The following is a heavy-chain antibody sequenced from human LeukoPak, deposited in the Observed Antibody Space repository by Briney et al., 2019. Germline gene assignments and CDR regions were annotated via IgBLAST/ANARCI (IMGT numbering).Heavy chain of an antibody. CDR1: GFTFSSYS. V-gene: IGHV3-21*01. Sequence: GGSLRLSCAASGFTFSSYSMNWVRQAPGKGLEWVSSISSSSSYIYYADSVKGRFTVSRDNAKNSLYLQMNSLRAEDTALYYCARGPGTGDYVDYWGQGTLVTVSS. CDR3: ARGPGTGDYVDY. D-gene: IGHD1-14*01. CDR2: ISSSSSYI. J-gene: IGHJ4*02.